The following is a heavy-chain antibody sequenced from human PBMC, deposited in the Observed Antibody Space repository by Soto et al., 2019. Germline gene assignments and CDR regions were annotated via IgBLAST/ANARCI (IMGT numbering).Heavy chain of an antibody. CDR2: ISAYNDHT. D-gene: IGHD1-1*01. CDR1: GYIMTTYG. J-gene: IGHJ4*02. CDR3: ARGTYFDY. V-gene: IGHV1-18*01. Sequence: VQLVQSGTEVKKPGASEKVSCKASGYIMTTYGVSWVRQAPGQGLEWVGWISAYNDHTNYAQKFQGRVTMTTDTSTSTAYMELRSLRSDDTAVYYCARGTYFDYWVQGTLVTVSS.